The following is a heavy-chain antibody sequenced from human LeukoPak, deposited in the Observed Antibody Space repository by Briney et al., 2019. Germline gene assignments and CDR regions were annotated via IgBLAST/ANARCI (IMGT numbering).Heavy chain of an antibody. CDR2: IWYDGSNK. CDR1: GFTFSSYG. CDR3: AKDSSGMGFDY. J-gene: IGHJ4*02. V-gene: IGHV3-33*06. D-gene: IGHD1-14*01. Sequence: GGSLRLSCAASGFTFSSYGMHWVRQAPGKGLEWVEVIWYDGSNKYYADSVKGLFTISRDNSKNTLYLQMNSLRAEDTAVYYCAKDSSGMGFDYWGQGTLVTVSS.